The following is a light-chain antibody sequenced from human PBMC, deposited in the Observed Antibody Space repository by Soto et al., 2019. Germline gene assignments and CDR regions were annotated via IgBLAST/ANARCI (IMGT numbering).Light chain of an antibody. V-gene: IGKV3-20*01. CDR2: GAS. CDR1: QSVSSNY. Sequence: EIVLTQSPGTLSLSPGERATLSCRASQSVSSNYLAWYQQKPGQAPRLLIYGASSRATVIPDRFSGSGSGTDFTLTIRRLEPEDFAVYYCQQYGSSPWTFGQGTKVEIK. J-gene: IGKJ1*01. CDR3: QQYGSSPWT.